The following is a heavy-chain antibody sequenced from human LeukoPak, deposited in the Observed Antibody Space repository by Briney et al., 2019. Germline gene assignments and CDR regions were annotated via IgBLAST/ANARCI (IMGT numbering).Heavy chain of an antibody. D-gene: IGHD1-20*01. J-gene: IGHJ6*03. Sequence: PGGSLRLSCAVSGLSSNYMSWVRQAPGKGLEWVSVIYGDGTTHYADSVKGRFTISRDSSKNTLYLQMTNLRDEDTAVFYCARVNRLTGTHYYYMDVWGKGTTVTVSS. CDR2: IYGDGTT. V-gene: IGHV3-53*01. CDR3: ARVNRLTGTHYYYMDV. CDR1: GLSSNY.